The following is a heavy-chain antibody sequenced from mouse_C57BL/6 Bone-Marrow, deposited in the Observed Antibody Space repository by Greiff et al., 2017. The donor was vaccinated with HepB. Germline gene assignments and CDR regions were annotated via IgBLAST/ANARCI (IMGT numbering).Heavy chain of an antibody. CDR2: ISGGGGNT. Sequence: EVMFVESGGGLVKPGGSLKLSCAASGFTFSSYTMSWVRQTPEKRLEWVATISGGGGNTYYPDSVKGRFTISRDNAKNTLYLQMSSLRSEDTALYYCASLMYYFDYWGQGTTLTVSS. J-gene: IGHJ2*01. CDR1: GFTFSSYT. CDR3: ASLMYYFDY. V-gene: IGHV5-9*01.